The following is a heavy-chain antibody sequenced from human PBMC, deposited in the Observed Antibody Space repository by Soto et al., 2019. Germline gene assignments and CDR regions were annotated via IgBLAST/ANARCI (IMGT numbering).Heavy chain of an antibody. J-gene: IGHJ6*02. Sequence: SETLSLTCTVSDDFISSYYWNWIRQPAGKGLEWIGGVSTNGATNYNPSLESRVTMSVDTSKNQFSLKLTSVTAADTAVYFCARADYEILTGSYAMDVWGQGTTVTVSS. CDR1: DDFISSYY. CDR3: ARADYEILTGSYAMDV. CDR2: VSTNGAT. V-gene: IGHV4-4*07. D-gene: IGHD3-9*01.